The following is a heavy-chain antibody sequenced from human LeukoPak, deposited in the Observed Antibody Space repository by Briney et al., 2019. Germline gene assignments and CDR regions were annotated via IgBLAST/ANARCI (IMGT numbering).Heavy chain of an antibody. V-gene: IGHV3-23*01. CDR3: AKGPYSSRPRYFDL. CDR2: ISGSGGST. J-gene: IGHJ2*01. D-gene: IGHD6-13*01. CDR1: GFTVSSNY. Sequence: PGGSLRFSCAASGFTVSSNYMSWVRQAPGKGLEWVSAISGSGGSTYYADSVKGRFTISRDNSKNTLYLQMNSLRAEDTAVYYCAKGPYSSRPRYFDLWGRGTLVTVSS.